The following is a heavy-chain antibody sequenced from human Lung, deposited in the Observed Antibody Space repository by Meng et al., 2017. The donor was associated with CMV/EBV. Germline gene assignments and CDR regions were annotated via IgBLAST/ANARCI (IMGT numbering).Heavy chain of an antibody. CDR2: ISGSGSTI. Sequence: FAFSDFYMCWIRPAPGKGLEWISYISGSGSTIYYADSMKGRISISRDNAKNSVFLQMSSLRAEDTAVYFCARGATYYYDSSGSFDQWGQGTLVTVSS. J-gene: IGHJ4*02. V-gene: IGHV3-11*01. CDR3: ARGATYYYDSSGSFDQ. D-gene: IGHD3-22*01. CDR1: FAFSDFY.